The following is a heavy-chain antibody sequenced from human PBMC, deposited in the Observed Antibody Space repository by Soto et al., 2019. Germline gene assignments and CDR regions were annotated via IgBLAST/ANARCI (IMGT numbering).Heavy chain of an antibody. V-gene: IGHV1-18*01. J-gene: IGHJ6*02. CDR3: ARGGAYCGGDCQLGPYYYGMDV. D-gene: IGHD2-21*02. CDR1: GYTFTSYG. Sequence: ASVKVSCKASGYTFTSYGISWVRQAPGQGLEWMGWISAYNGNTNYAQKLQGRVTMTTDTSTSTAYMELRSLRSDDTAVYYCARGGAYCGGDCQLGPYYYGMDVWGQGTTVTLSS. CDR2: ISAYNGNT.